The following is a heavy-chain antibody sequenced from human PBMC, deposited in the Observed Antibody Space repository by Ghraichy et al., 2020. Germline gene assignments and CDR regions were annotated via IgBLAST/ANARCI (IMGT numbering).Heavy chain of an antibody. D-gene: IGHD3-10*01. J-gene: IGHJ4*02. CDR2: INPNSGGT. CDR3: ARSLMVRGVITHLFDY. CDR1: GYTFTGYY. Sequence: ASVKVSCKASGYTFTGYYMHWVRQAPGQGLEWMGWINPNSGGTNYAQKFQGRVTMTRDTSISTAYMELSRLRSDDTAVYYCARSLMVRGVITHLFDYWGQGTLVTVSS. V-gene: IGHV1-2*02.